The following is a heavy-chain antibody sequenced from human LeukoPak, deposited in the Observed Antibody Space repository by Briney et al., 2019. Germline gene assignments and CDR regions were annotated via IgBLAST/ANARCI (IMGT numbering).Heavy chain of an antibody. CDR3: ARGHWESDSSGWLY. J-gene: IGHJ4*02. D-gene: IGHD3-22*01. CDR2: INHSGST. Sequence: SETLSLTCAVYGGSFSGYYWSWIRQPPGKGLEWIGEINHSGSTNYNPSLKSRVTISVDTSKNQFSLKLSSVTAADTAVYYCARGHWESDSSGWLYWGQGTLVTVSS. V-gene: IGHV4-34*01. CDR1: GGSFSGYY.